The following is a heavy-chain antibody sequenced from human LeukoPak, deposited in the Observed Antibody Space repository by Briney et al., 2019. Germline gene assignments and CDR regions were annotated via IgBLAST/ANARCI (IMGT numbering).Heavy chain of an antibody. CDR1: GFTFDDYS. Sequence: GGSPRLSCSASGFTFDDYSMNWARQAPGKGLEWVGFIRSEGYGGTADYAASVKGRFTISRDDSKNIAYLQMNGLEPADTAVYYCSRGRYYYASGRSYGLDVWGQGTTVTVSS. D-gene: IGHD3-10*01. J-gene: IGHJ6*02. CDR3: SRGRYYYASGRSYGLDV. CDR2: IRSEGYGGTA. V-gene: IGHV3-49*04.